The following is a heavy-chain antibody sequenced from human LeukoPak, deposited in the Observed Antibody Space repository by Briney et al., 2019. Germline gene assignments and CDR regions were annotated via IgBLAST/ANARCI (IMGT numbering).Heavy chain of an antibody. CDR1: GGTFSSYA. D-gene: IGHD6-13*01. Sequence: SVKVSCKTSGGTFSSYAISWVRQAPGQGLEWMGGIIPIFGTANYAQKFQGRVTITADESTSTAYMELSSLRSEDTAVYYCASHSSSWLGERYWFDPWGQGTLVTVSS. J-gene: IGHJ5*02. V-gene: IGHV1-69*01. CDR3: ASHSSSWLGERYWFDP. CDR2: IIPIFGTA.